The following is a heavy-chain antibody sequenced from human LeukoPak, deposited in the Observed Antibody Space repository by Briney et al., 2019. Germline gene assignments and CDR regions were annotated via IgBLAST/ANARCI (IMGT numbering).Heavy chain of an antibody. J-gene: IGHJ6*02. V-gene: IGHV4-59*01. CDR2: VYYRGNT. CDR1: GGSISGSY. Sequence: PSETVSLTCIVSGGSISGSYWSWIRQPPGKGLEWIGYVYYRGNTNYNPSLKSRVTISVDMSKNQFSLKLRSVTAADSAVYYCARTGYSSDYYGMDVWGQGTTDTVS. D-gene: IGHD6-19*01. CDR3: ARTGYSSDYYGMDV.